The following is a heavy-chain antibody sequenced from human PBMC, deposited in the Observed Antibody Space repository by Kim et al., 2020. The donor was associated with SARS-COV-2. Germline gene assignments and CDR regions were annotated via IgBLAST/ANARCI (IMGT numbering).Heavy chain of an antibody. V-gene: IGHV1-2*06. Sequence: ASVKVSCRTSGYIFTGFYIHWLRQAPGQGLEYLGRIEPYKGYTYDADNFQDRVTMTRDTSLGTAYMELSRLTSNDTAIYYCARASRTYFHSSTGYGPWLDPWGQGTLVTVSS. CDR1: GYIFTGFY. J-gene: IGHJ5*02. CDR2: IEPYKGYT. D-gene: IGHD3-9*01. CDR3: ARASRTYFHSSTGYGPWLDP.